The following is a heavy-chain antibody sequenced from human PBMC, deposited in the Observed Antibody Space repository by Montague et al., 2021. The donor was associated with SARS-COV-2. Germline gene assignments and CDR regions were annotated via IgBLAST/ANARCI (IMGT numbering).Heavy chain of an antibody. V-gene: IGHV4-61*05. J-gene: IGHJ6*02. Sequence: SETLSLTCTVSGGSISSSSYYWGWIRQPPGKGLEWIGYISGSGLTTDNPSLRSRITISVGASGNQFFLDLLSVTAADTAVYYCARAKTSTDMGSQYVRGYYAMDVWGQGTAVIVSS. CDR1: GGSISSSSYY. D-gene: IGHD3-10*01. CDR2: ISGSGLT. CDR3: ARAKTSTDMGSQYVRGYYAMDV.